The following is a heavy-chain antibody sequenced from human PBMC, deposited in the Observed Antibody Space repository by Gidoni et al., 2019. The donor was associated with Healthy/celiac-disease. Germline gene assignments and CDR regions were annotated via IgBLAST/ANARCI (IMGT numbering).Heavy chain of an antibody. J-gene: IGHJ4*02. D-gene: IGHD2-15*01. CDR1: GYTFTRAY. V-gene: IGHV1-2*02. CDR3: ARLGYCSGGSCYSGLDY. Sequence: QVPLVQSGAEVKKPGASVKVSCKASGYTFTRAYMHWVRQAPVQGLEWMGWINHNSGGTNYAQKFQGRVTMTRDTSISTAYMELSRLRSDDTAVYYCARLGYCSGGSCYSGLDYWGQGTLVTVSS. CDR2: INHNSGGT.